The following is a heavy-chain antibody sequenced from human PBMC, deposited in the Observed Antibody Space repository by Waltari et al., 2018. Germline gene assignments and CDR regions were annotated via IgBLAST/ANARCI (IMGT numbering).Heavy chain of an antibody. CDR3: ARAGQQLVAGRDYYGMDV. J-gene: IGHJ6*02. V-gene: IGHV4-39*07. D-gene: IGHD6-13*01. Sequence: QLQLQESGPGLVKPSETLSLTCTVSGGSISSSSYYWGWIRQPPGKGLEWIGSIYYSGSTYYNPSLKSRVTISVDTSKNQFSLKLSSVTAADTAVYYCARAGQQLVAGRDYYGMDVWGQGTTVTVSS. CDR1: GGSISSSSYY. CDR2: IYYSGST.